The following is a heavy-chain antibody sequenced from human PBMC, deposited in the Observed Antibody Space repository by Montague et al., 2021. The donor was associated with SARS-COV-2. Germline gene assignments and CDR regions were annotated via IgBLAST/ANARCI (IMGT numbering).Heavy chain of an antibody. D-gene: IGHD4-11*01. Sequence: SLRLSCAASGFTFSSYWMHWVRQAPGKGLVWVSRINSDGSSTSYADSVKGRFTISRDNANNTLYLHLSSLIAEDTAVYYCARYMTTAYYYYYGMDVWGQGTTVTVSS. CDR3: ARYMTTAYYYYYGMDV. J-gene: IGHJ6*02. CDR1: GFTFSSYW. V-gene: IGHV3-74*01. CDR2: INSDGSST.